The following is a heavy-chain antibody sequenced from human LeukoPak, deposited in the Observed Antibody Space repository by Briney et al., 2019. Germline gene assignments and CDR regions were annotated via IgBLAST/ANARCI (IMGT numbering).Heavy chain of an antibody. CDR3: ARSHGAAGGSSNFYYYYYYMDV. D-gene: IGHD6-13*01. J-gene: IGHJ6*03. Sequence: GASVKVSCKASGYTFTGYYMHWVRQAPGQGLEWMGWINPNSGGTNYAQKFQDRVTMTRDTSISTAYMELSRLRSDDTAAYYCARSHGAAGGSSNFYYYYYYMDVWGKGTTVTISS. CDR1: GYTFTGYY. V-gene: IGHV1-2*02. CDR2: INPNSGGT.